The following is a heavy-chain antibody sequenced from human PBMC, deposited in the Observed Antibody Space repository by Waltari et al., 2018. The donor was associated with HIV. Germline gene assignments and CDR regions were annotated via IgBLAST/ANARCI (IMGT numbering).Heavy chain of an antibody. Sequence: DVSLVQSGGGLVKPGGSFRLYFSASGFNFVEHWMRWDRITPGKGLGWIGRITIRNDGGTTDYSSAAKCIFFVSRDAARKTLYLQMNNVKNEDSGIYYCTTDSLIGLIHYGQLFHYANWGRGSQVTVSS. J-gene: IGHJ1*01. CDR1: GFNFVEHW. CDR3: TTDSLIGLIHYGQLFHYAN. CDR2: ITIRNDGGTT. D-gene: IGHD4-17*01. V-gene: IGHV3-15*01.